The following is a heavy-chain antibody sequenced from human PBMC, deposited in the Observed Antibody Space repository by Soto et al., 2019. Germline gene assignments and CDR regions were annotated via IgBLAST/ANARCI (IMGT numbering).Heavy chain of an antibody. Sequence: EMQLVESGGGLVQPGGSLRLSCAASGFTFSSYWMHWVRQAPGRGLVWVSSISESGDSTSYAESVRGRFTISRDDSKNTLYLQMNSLRAEDTAVYSCAKSRIQHWTKGLYDHWGQGTLVTVSS. D-gene: IGHD5-18*01. CDR3: AKSRIQHWTKGLYDH. J-gene: IGHJ4*02. CDR2: ISESGDST. V-gene: IGHV3-23*04. CDR1: GFTFSSYW.